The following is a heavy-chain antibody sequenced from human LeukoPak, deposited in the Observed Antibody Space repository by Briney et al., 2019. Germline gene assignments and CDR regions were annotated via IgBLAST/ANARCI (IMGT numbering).Heavy chain of an antibody. J-gene: IGHJ4*02. CDR1: GYTFTSYG. D-gene: IGHD1-26*01. CDR3: ARFSGSSYLAAPETEFDY. Sequence: ASVKVSCKASGYTFTSYGISWVRQAPGQGREWMVWISAYNGNTNYAQKLQGRVTMTTDTSTSTAYTALRSLRSDDPAVYYCARFSGSSYLAAPETEFDYWGQGTLVTVSS. V-gene: IGHV1-18*01. CDR2: ISAYNGNT.